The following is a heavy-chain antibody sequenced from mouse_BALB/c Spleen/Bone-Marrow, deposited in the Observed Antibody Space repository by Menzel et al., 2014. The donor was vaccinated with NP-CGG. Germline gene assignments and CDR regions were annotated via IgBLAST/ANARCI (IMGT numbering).Heavy chain of an antibody. CDR3: ARESLFTTGLYYAMDY. D-gene: IGHD2-12*01. CDR1: GYSFTGYY. V-gene: IGHV1-31*01. CDR2: VDPYNGAT. Sequence: VQLQQSGPELVKPGASVKLSCKAPGYSFTGYYIHWVKQSHVKSLEWIGRVDPYNGATSYNQNFKDKASLTVDKSSSSAYTDLHSLTSEDSAVYYCARESLFTTGLYYAMDYWGQGTSVTVSS. J-gene: IGHJ4*01.